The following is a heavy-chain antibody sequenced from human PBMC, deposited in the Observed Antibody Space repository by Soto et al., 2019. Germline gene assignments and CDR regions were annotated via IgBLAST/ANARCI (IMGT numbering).Heavy chain of an antibody. CDR2: IWYDGSNK. J-gene: IGHJ4*02. CDR3: ARGGYGDYVYRFDS. CDR1: GFTFSSYG. Sequence: QVQLVESGGGVVQPGRSLRLSCAASGFTFSSYGMHWVRQAPGKGLEWVAVIWYDGSNKYYADSVKGRFTISRDNSKNTLDLQMNSLRAEDTAVYYCARGGYGDYVYRFDSWGQGTLVTVSS. D-gene: IGHD4-17*01. V-gene: IGHV3-33*01.